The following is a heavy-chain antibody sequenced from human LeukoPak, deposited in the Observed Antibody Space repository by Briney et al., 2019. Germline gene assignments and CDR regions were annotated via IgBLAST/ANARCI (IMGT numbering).Heavy chain of an antibody. J-gene: IGHJ4*02. CDR1: GYTFTGYY. Sequence: ASVKVSCKASGYTFTGYYMHWVRQAPGQGLEWMGWINPNSGGTDYAQKFQGRVTMTRDTSISTAYMELSRLRSDDTAVYYCARARVRAARPEDYWGQGTLVTVSS. CDR2: INPNSGGT. CDR3: ARARVRAARPEDY. D-gene: IGHD6-6*01. V-gene: IGHV1-2*02.